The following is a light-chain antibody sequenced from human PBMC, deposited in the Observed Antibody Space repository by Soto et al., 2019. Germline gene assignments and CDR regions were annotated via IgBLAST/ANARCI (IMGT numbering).Light chain of an antibody. CDR1: QSISGW. CDR2: DAS. Sequence: DIQMTQSPDTLSASVGDRGTITCRASQSISGWVAWYQQKPGKAPKLLIYDASSLESGVPSRFSGSGSGREFTLTISRLQPYDCATYYCQQYNGDSVNACGQGTKLEIK. V-gene: IGKV1-5*01. CDR3: QQYNGDSVNA. J-gene: IGKJ2*01.